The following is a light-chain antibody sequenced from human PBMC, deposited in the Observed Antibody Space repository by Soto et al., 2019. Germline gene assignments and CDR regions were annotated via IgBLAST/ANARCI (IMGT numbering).Light chain of an antibody. J-gene: IGLJ3*02. CDR1: SSNIGAGYD. Sequence: QSVLTQPPSVSGAPGQRVTISCTGSSSNIGAGYDVHSYQQLPGTAPKLLIYGNSNRPSGVPDRFSGSKSGTSASLAITGLQAEDEADYYCQSYDSSLSGSVFGGGTTLTVL. V-gene: IGLV1-40*01. CDR3: QSYDSSLSGSV. CDR2: GNS.